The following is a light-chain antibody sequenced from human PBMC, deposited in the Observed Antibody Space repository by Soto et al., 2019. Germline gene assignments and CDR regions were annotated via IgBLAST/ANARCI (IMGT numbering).Light chain of an antibody. CDR3: HQDYNLPWT. CDR1: RSVSSSY. J-gene: IGKJ1*01. CDR2: GTS. V-gene: IGKV3D-7*01. Sequence: EIVMTQSPATLSLSPGERATLSFRASRSVSSSYLSWYQQKPGQAPRLLIYGTSTRATGFPARFSGSGSGTDFTLTISSLQPEDFAVYYCHQDYNLPWTFGQGTKVDNK.